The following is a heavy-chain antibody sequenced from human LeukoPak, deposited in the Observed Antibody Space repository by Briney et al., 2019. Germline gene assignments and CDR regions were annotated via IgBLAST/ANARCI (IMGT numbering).Heavy chain of an antibody. V-gene: IGHV1-46*01. Sequence: ASVKVSCKASGYTFTGYYMHWVRQAPGQGLEWMGIINPSGGSTSYAQKFQGRVTMTRDTSTSTVYMELSSLRSEDTAVYYSARDEPATRFDYWGQGTLVTVSS. J-gene: IGHJ4*02. CDR1: GYTFTGYY. CDR2: INPSGGST. CDR3: ARDEPATRFDY. D-gene: IGHD1-14*01.